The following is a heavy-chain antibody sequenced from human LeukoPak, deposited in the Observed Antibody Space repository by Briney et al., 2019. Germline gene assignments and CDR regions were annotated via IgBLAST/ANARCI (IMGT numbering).Heavy chain of an antibody. D-gene: IGHD5-24*01. CDR3: ARIRDGYAEYYFDY. V-gene: IGHV4-59*08. CDR1: GGSISSYY. CDR2: IYYSGST. J-gene: IGHJ4*02. Sequence: SETLSLTCTVSGGSISSYYWSWIRQPPGKGLEWIGYIYYSGSTNYNPSLKSRVTISVDTSKNQFSLKLSSVTAADTAVCYCARIRDGYAEYYFDYWGQGTLVTVSS.